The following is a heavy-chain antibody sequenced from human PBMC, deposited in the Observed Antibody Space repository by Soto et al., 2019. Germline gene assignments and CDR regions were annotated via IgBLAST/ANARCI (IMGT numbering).Heavy chain of an antibody. D-gene: IGHD6-19*01. V-gene: IGHV3-33*01. CDR1: GFTFSSYG. Sequence: QVQLVESGGGVVQPGRSLRLSCAASGFTFSSYGMHWVRQAPGKGLEWVAGIRYDGSNKYYADFVKGRFTISRDNSKNTQNLQMNRLGAEDTAVYYCARTGRSGWYFDYWGQGTLVTVSS. J-gene: IGHJ4*02. CDR3: ARTGRSGWYFDY. CDR2: IRYDGSNK.